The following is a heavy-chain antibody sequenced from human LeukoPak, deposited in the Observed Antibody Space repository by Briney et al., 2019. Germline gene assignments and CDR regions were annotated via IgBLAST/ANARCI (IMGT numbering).Heavy chain of an antibody. CDR2: IYPGDSDT. CDR3: ARLLPGSARPYRGFDLGYYYMDV. V-gene: IGHV5-51*01. Sequence: GESLKISCKGSGYSFTSYWIGWVRQMPGEGLEWMGIIYPGDSDTRYSPSFQGQVTISADKSISTAYLQWSSLKASDTAMYYCARLLPGSARPYRGFDLGYYYMDVWGKGTTVTVSS. J-gene: IGHJ6*03. D-gene: IGHD6-6*01. CDR1: GYSFTSYW.